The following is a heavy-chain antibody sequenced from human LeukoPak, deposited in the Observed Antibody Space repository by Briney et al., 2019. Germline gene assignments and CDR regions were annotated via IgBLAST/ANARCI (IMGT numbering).Heavy chain of an antibody. CDR1: GFTFSDYY. CDR2: ISSSGSTI. V-gene: IGHV3-11*01. Sequence: PGGSLRLSCAASGFTFSDYYMSWIRQAPGKGLEWVSYISSSGSTIYYADSVKGRFTISRDNAKNSLYLQMNSLRAEDTAVYYCARGPPSYSPTMVRGVPTPPFDPWGQGTLVTVSS. D-gene: IGHD3-10*01. J-gene: IGHJ5*02. CDR3: ARGPPSYSPTMVRGVPTPPFDP.